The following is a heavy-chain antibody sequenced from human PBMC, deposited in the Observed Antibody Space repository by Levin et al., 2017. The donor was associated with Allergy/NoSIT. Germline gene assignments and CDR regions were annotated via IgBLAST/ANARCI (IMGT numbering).Heavy chain of an antibody. V-gene: IGHV3-53*01. CDR1: GFTVSSNY. CDR2: MYSGGST. CDR3: ARELRKVVSPYDYYGMDV. Sequence: GGSLRLSCAASGFTVSSNYMSWVRQAPGKRLEWVSVMYSGGSTYYADSVKGRFTISRDNSKNTLYLQMNSLRAEDTAVYYCARELRKVVSPYDYYGMDVWGQGTTVTVSS. D-gene: IGHD3-16*01. J-gene: IGHJ6*02.